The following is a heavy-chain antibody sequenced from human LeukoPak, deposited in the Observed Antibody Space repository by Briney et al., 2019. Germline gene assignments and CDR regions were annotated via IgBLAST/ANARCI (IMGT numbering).Heavy chain of an antibody. CDR3: ARDSGVEWLKSYEYYFDY. D-gene: IGHD3-3*01. V-gene: IGHV1-46*01. CDR2: INPSGGST. Sequence: ASVKVSCKASGYTFTGYYMHWVRQAPGQGLEWMGIINPSGGSTSYAQKFQGRVTMTRDTSTSTVYMELSSLRSEDTAVYYCARDSGVEWLKSYEYYFDYWGQGTLVTVSS. J-gene: IGHJ4*02. CDR1: GYTFTGYY.